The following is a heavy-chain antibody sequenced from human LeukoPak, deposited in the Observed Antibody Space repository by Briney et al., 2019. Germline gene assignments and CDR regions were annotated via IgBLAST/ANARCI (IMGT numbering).Heavy chain of an antibody. CDR3: ARGHRVYYDSSFDP. CDR1: GGSFSAYY. J-gene: IGHJ5*02. V-gene: IGHV4-34*01. CDR2: INHSGST. Sequence: SETLSLTCAVFGGSFSAYYWSWVRQPPGKGLEWIGEINHSGSTNYNPSLKSRVTISVNTSKNQFSLKLSSVTAADTAVYYCARGHRVYYDSSFDPWGQGTLVTVSS. D-gene: IGHD3-22*01.